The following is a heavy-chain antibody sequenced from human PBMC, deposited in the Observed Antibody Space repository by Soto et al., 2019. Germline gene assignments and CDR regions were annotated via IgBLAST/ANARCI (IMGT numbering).Heavy chain of an antibody. Sequence: QMQVVQSGAELKKPGSSVKVSCKASRGSFSSYGIVWVRQAPGQGLEWMGRIIPVFGTPNYAQRFQGRVTMHVDASRTTAYMELSGLRSEDTALYYCATAGSRDINRRDFDIWGQGTMVIVSS. J-gene: IGHJ3*02. CDR1: RGSFSSYG. CDR2: IIPVFGTP. V-gene: IGHV1-69*18. CDR3: ATAGSRDINRRDFDI.